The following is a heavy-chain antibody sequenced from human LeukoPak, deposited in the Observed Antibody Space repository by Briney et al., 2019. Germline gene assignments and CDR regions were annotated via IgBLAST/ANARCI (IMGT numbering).Heavy chain of an antibody. V-gene: IGHV1-8*01. Sequence: ASVKVSCKASGYTFTSYDINWVRQATGQGLEWMGWMNPNSGNTGYAQKFQGRVTMTRNTSTSTAYMELRSLRSDDTAVYYCARDRPGSGSYKDWGQGTLVTVSS. CDR1: GYTFTSYD. CDR2: MNPNSGNT. D-gene: IGHD1-26*01. J-gene: IGHJ4*02. CDR3: ARDRPGSGSYKD.